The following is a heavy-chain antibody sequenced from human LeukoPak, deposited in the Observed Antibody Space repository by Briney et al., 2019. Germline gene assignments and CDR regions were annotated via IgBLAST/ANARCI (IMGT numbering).Heavy chain of an antibody. Sequence: GGSLRLSCAASGFTFSSYGVHWVRQAPGKGLEWVAVISYDGSNKYYADSVKGRFTISRDNSKNTLYLQMNSLRAEDTAVYYCAKDLVGATYLYYYYYYGMDVWGQGTTVTVSS. V-gene: IGHV3-30*18. CDR1: GFTFSSYG. CDR2: ISYDGSNK. J-gene: IGHJ6*02. CDR3: AKDLVGATYLYYYYYYGMDV. D-gene: IGHD1-26*01.